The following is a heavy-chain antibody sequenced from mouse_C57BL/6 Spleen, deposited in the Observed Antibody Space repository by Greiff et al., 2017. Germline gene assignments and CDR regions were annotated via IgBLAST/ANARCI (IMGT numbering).Heavy chain of an antibody. CDR3: ARSFNYYGSSYYFDY. Sequence: VQLQQSGAELVKPGASVKMSCKASGYTFTSYWITWVKQRPGQGLEWIGDIYPGSGSTNYNEKFKSKATLTVDTSSSTAYMQLSSLTSEDSAVYYCARSFNYYGSSYYFDYWGQGTTLTVSS. J-gene: IGHJ2*01. CDR2: IYPGSGST. V-gene: IGHV1-55*01. CDR1: GYTFTSYW. D-gene: IGHD1-1*01.